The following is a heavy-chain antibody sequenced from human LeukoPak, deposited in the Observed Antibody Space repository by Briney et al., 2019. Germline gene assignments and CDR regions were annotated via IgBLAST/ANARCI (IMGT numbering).Heavy chain of an antibody. Sequence: GGSLRLSCAASGFTFSSYSMNWVRQAPGKGLEWVSSISSSSSYIYYADSVKGRFTISSDNSKNTLYLQMNSLRAEDTAVYYCARERWTPIGPLSYWGQGTLVTVSS. CDR2: ISSSSSYI. V-gene: IGHV3-21*01. J-gene: IGHJ4*02. CDR3: ARERWTPIGPLSY. CDR1: GFTFSSYS. D-gene: IGHD5-24*01.